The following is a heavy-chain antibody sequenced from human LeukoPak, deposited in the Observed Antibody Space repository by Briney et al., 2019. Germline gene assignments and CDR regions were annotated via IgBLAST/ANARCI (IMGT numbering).Heavy chain of an antibody. Sequence: PSETLSLTCTVSGGSISSYYWSWIRQPPGKGLEWIGYIYYSGSTNYNPSLKSRVTISVDTSKNQFSLKLSSATAADTAVYYCARVNLYYYYMDVWGKGTTVTVSS. D-gene: IGHD1-14*01. CDR1: GGSISSYY. J-gene: IGHJ6*03. CDR3: ARVNLYYYYMDV. CDR2: IYYSGST. V-gene: IGHV4-59*01.